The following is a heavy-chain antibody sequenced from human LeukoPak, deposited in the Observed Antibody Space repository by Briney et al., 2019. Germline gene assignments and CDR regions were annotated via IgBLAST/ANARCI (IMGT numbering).Heavy chain of an antibody. D-gene: IGHD4/OR15-4a*01. V-gene: IGHV3-66*01. Sequence: GGSLRLSCAASGFTVSNNYMNWVRQAPGKGLEWVSLIYSGGDTHYADSVKGRFTISRDSSKNTLYLQMNGLRAEDTAVYYCARDPPAVRTNTYAWGQGTLVTVSS. CDR2: IYSGGDT. J-gene: IGHJ5*02. CDR1: GFTVSNNY. CDR3: ARDPPAVRTNTYA.